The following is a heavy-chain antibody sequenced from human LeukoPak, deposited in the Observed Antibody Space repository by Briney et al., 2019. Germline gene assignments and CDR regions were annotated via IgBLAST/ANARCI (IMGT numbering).Heavy chain of an antibody. V-gene: IGHV3-74*01. J-gene: IGHJ4*02. D-gene: IGHD3-22*01. CDR3: AKTPGRYYYDSSGYVDY. CDR1: GFTFSSYW. CDR2: INSDGSST. Sequence: PGGSLGLSCAASGFTFSSYWMHWVRQAPGKGLVWVSRINSDGSSTSYADSVKGRFTISRDNAKNTLYLQMNSLRAEDTAVYYCAKTPGRYYYDSSGYVDYWGQGTLVTVSS.